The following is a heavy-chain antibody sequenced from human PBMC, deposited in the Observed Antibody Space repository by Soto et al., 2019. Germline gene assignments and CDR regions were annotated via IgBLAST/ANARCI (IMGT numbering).Heavy chain of an antibody. V-gene: IGHV3-15*06. CDR3: TQGRFGSNEWPFDY. D-gene: IGHD3-3*01. J-gene: IGHJ4*02. CDR1: GFSFPNAW. CDR2: ITNKENGEAT. Sequence: EVQLVESGGGLVEPGGSLRLSCAASGFSFPNAWMTWVRQAPGKGLAWVGRITNKENGEATKYAARVKGRFTISRDDSENILYLQMDSLQTEDTAVYYCTQGRFGSNEWPFDYWGQGTLVTVSS.